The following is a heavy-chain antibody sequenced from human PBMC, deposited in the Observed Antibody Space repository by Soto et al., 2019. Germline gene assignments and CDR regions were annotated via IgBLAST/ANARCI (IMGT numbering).Heavy chain of an antibody. Sequence: EVQLVESGGGLVQPGGSLRLSCAGSGFIFSNYWMHWVRQAPGKGLEWVARIDHDGPTDYADSVRGRFTISRDNAENTLYLQMNSLRPEDTAVYYCVGDRHGDYWGQGTLVTVSS. CDR2: IDHDGPT. V-gene: IGHV3-74*01. CDR3: VGDRHGDY. CDR1: GFIFSNYW. J-gene: IGHJ4*02.